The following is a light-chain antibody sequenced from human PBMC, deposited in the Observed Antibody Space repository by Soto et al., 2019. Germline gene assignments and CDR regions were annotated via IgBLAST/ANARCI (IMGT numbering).Light chain of an antibody. J-gene: IGLJ3*02. CDR2: DVT. V-gene: IGLV2-11*01. CDR3: CSYAGRYTWV. CDR1: NSDVGSYKY. Sequence: QAVVTQPRSVSGSPGQSVTISCTGTNSDVGSYKYVSWYQQHPGKAPKLMIYDVTKRPSGVPDRFSGSKSGNTASLTISGLQAEDESDYYCCSYAGRYTWVFGGGTKLTVL.